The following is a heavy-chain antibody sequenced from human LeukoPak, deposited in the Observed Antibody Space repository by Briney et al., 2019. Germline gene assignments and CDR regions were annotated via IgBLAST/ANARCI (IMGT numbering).Heavy chain of an antibody. D-gene: IGHD2-8*01. J-gene: IGHJ4*02. CDR1: GFTFSSYA. V-gene: IGHV3-23*01. CDR2: ISGSGDDT. Sequence: PGGSLRLSCTASGFTFSSYAMNWVRQAPGKGLEGVSDISGSGDDTYYADSVKGRFTIYRDNSKNTLFLQMNSLRVEDTAVYYCAKDHCTNGVCYMVYWGQGTLVTVSS. CDR3: AKDHCTNGVCYMVY.